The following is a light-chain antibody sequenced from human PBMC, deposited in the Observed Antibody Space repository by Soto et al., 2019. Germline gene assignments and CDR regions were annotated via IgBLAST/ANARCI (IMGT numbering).Light chain of an antibody. V-gene: IGKV1-5*03. CDR2: KAS. J-gene: IGKJ1*01. CDR1: QSISNW. Sequence: IPMTQSPSTLSASVGYRVTITCRASQSISNWLAWYQQKPGKAPKLLIYKASNLESGVPSRFSGSGSGTEFTLTISSLQPDDFATYFCQQYNSYSRTFGQGTKVDIK. CDR3: QQYNSYSRT.